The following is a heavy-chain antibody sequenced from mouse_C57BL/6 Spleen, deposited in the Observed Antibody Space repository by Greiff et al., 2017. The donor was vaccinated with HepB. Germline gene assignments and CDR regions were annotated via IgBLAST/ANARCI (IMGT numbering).Heavy chain of an antibody. CDR2: IDPETGGT. Sequence: VQRVESGAELVRPGASVTLSCKASGYTFTDYEMHWVKQTPVHGLEWIGAIDPETGGTAYNQKFKGKAILTADKSSSTAYMELRSLTSEDSAVYYYTGGNYVFAWFAYWGQGTLVTVSA. J-gene: IGHJ3*01. V-gene: IGHV1-15*01. CDR1: GYTFTDYE. D-gene: IGHD2-1*01. CDR3: TGGNYVFAWFAY.